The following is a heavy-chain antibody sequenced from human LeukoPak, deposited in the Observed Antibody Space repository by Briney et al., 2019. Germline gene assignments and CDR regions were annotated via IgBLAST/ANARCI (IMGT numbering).Heavy chain of an antibody. Sequence: GGSLTLSCAASGFTLSSYPMSSVRQAPGKGLEWVSAISGSAGSTYYADSVKGRFTISRDNSKNTLYLQMNSLRAEDTAVYYCAKARGICGGDCYSNRYGMDVWGQGTTVTVSS. CDR1: GFTLSSYP. CDR2: ISGSAGST. CDR3: AKARGICGGDCYSNRYGMDV. V-gene: IGHV3-23*01. D-gene: IGHD2-21*02. J-gene: IGHJ6*02.